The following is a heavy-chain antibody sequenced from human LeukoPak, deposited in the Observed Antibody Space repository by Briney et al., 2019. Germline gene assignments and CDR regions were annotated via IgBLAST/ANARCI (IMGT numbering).Heavy chain of an antibody. CDR3: ARHKMVRGIGYYYYMDV. D-gene: IGHD3-10*01. CDR1: GGSISTSSYY. V-gene: IGHV4-39*01. CDR2: IYYNGTT. Sequence: SETLSLTCTVSGGSISTSSYYWGWIRQPPGKGLEWIGNIYYNGTTYSNPSRKSRVIISVATSKNQFSLKLSSVTAADTAVFYCARHKMVRGIGYYYYMDVWGKGTTVTISS. J-gene: IGHJ6*03.